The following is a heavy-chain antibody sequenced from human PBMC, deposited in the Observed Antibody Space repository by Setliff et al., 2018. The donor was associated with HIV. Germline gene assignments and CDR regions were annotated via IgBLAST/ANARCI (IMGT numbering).Heavy chain of an antibody. D-gene: IGHD5-12*01. Sequence: PSETLSLTCTVSGSSVSDASYYWGWIRQPPGKGLEWLANVYYSGGTYYNPSLNSRVTISVDTSRNQFSLKLTSVTAADTALYFCARLGDSGYDFRGYFDYWGQGKLVTVPQ. CDR3: ARLGDSGYDFRGYFDY. J-gene: IGHJ4*02. CDR1: GSSVSDASYY. CDR2: VYYSGGT. V-gene: IGHV4-39*01.